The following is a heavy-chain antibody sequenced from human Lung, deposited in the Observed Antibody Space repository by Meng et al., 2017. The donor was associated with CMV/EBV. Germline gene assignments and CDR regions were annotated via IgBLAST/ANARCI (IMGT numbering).Heavy chain of an antibody. Sequence: SGVSISTDNWWSWVRQPPGKGLEWIGEIYRSGSTNYSPSLKSRVTISIDRSKNQFSLRLTSVTAADTAVYYCVKEWLDATTGQFDYWGQGTLVTVSS. CDR1: GVSISTDNW. CDR2: IYRSGST. V-gene: IGHV4-4*02. CDR3: VKEWLDATTGQFDY. J-gene: IGHJ4*02. D-gene: IGHD1-26*01.